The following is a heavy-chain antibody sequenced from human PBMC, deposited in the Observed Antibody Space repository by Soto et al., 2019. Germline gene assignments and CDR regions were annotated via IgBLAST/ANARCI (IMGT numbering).Heavy chain of an antibody. J-gene: IGHJ4*02. CDR3: ARTPYSGYDPHADY. V-gene: IGHV4-34*01. CDR1: GGSFSGYY. Sequence: QVQLQQWGAGLLKPSETLSLTCAVYGGSFSGYYWSWIRQPPGKGLEWIGEINHSGSTNYNPSLKSRVTISVDTSKNQFSLKLSYVTAADTAVYYCARTPYSGYDPHADYWGQGTLVTVSS. CDR2: INHSGST. D-gene: IGHD5-12*01.